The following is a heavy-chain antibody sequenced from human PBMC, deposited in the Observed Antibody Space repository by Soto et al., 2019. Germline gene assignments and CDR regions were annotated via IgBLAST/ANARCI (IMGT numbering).Heavy chain of an antibody. CDR2: ISPRSGGT. V-gene: IGHV1-2*02. Sequence: ASVKVSCKASGYTFIDCYMHWVRQAPGQGFEWMGRISPRSGGTNYAQKFQGRVTMTWDTSLNTAYMELSSLISEDTAVYYCARPPGYISDWYYFDLWGQGTLVTVSS. D-gene: IGHD3-9*01. CDR1: GYTFIDCY. CDR3: ARPPGYISDWYYFDL. J-gene: IGHJ4*02.